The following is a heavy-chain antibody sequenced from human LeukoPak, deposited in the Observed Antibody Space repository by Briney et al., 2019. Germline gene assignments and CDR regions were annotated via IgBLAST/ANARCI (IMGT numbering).Heavy chain of an antibody. Sequence: SETLSLTCAVYGVSFSGYYWSWIRQPPGKGLEWIGEINHSGSTNYNPSLKSRVTISVDTSKNQFSLKLSFVTAADTAVYYCASHFGAWYDFWSGRPSYYMDVWGKGTTVTVSS. CDR2: INHSGST. CDR3: ASHFGAWYDFWSGRPSYYMDV. D-gene: IGHD3-3*01. V-gene: IGHV4-34*01. J-gene: IGHJ6*03. CDR1: GVSFSGYY.